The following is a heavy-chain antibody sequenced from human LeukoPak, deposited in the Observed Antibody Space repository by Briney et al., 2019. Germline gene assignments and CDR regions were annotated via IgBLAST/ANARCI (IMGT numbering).Heavy chain of an antibody. CDR3: VRDVMITFGGVIVMYYFDH. D-gene: IGHD3-16*02. Sequence: PGGSLRLSCAASGFTFSSYWMSWVRQAPGKGLEWVANIKQDGSEKYYVDSVKGRFTISRDNAKNSLYLQMNSLRAEDTAVYYCVRDVMITFGGVIVMYYFDHWGQGTLVTVSS. J-gene: IGHJ4*02. CDR1: GFTFSSYW. CDR2: IKQDGSEK. V-gene: IGHV3-7*01.